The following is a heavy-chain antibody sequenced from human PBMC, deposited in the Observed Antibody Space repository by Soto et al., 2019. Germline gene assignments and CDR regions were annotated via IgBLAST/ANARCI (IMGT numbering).Heavy chain of an antibody. V-gene: IGHV3-53*02. J-gene: IGHJ3*02. CDR3: ARDTGDRWNYGAFDI. CDR2: IYSDGAT. CDR1: GFTVSSNY. D-gene: IGHD1-7*01. Sequence: EVQLVETGGGLIQPGGSLRLSCAASGFTVSSNYMSWVRQAPGKGLEWVSVIYSDGATYYADSVKGRFTISRDNSKNTVYLQMTSLRAEDTAFYYCARDTGDRWNYGAFDIWGQGTMVTVSS.